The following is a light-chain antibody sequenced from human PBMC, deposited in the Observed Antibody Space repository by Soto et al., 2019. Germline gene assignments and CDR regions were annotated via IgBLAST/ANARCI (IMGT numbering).Light chain of an antibody. CDR3: QQGYSAVT. CDR1: QSISSY. V-gene: IGKV1-39*01. J-gene: IGKJ2*01. Sequence: DIQMTQSPSSLSASVGDRVTITCRASQSISSYLNWYQQKPGKAPNLLIYGASSLQSGVPSRFSGSGSGTDFTLTISSLQPEDFATYYCQQGYSAVTFGQGTKLEIK. CDR2: GAS.